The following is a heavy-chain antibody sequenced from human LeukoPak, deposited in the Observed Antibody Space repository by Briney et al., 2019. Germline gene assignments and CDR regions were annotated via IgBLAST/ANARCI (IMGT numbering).Heavy chain of an antibody. Sequence: PGGSLRLSCAASRFTFSSYEMNWVRQAPGKGLEWVSYISSSGSTIYYADSVKGRFTISRDNAKNSLYLQMNSLRAEDTAVYYCARDSYYDILTGYSHFDYWGQGTLVTVSS. CDR3: ARDSYYDILTGYSHFDY. CDR1: RFTFSSYE. J-gene: IGHJ4*02. CDR2: ISSSGSTI. D-gene: IGHD3-9*01. V-gene: IGHV3-48*03.